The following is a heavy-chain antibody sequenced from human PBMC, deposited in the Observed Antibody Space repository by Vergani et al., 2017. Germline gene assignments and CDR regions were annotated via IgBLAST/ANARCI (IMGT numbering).Heavy chain of an antibody. Sequence: QVQLLESGPGLLKPSETLSLTCSVSGDSINNGNYSWGWIRQPPGKGLEWIGSVYYNGSTYYNPSLKSRVTTSVDASKNQFSLKLSSVTAADSAVYYCARHDSGHYDSSYYGLDVWGQGTTVTVSS. CDR1: GDSINNGNYS. CDR2: VYYNGST. D-gene: IGHD3-16*01. V-gene: IGHV4-39*01. CDR3: ARHDSGHYDSSYYGLDV. J-gene: IGHJ6*02.